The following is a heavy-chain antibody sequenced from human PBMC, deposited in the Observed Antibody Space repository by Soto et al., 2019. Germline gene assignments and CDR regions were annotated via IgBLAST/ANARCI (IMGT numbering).Heavy chain of an antibody. D-gene: IGHD3-3*01. Sequence: SVKVSCKASGGTFSSYAISWVRQAPGQGLEWMGGIIPIFGTANYAQKFQGRVTITADESTSTAYMELSSLRSEDTAVYYCARETSITIFGVVISDYGYYGMDVWGQGXTVTVYS. CDR1: GGTFSSYA. CDR2: IIPIFGTA. V-gene: IGHV1-69*13. CDR3: ARETSITIFGVVISDYGYYGMDV. J-gene: IGHJ6*02.